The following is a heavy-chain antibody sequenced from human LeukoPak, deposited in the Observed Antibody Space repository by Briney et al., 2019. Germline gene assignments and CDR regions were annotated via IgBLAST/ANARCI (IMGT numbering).Heavy chain of an antibody. CDR3: ARGSVSGYDYYAFDI. J-gene: IGHJ3*02. V-gene: IGHV4-59*01. CDR2: IYYSGST. CDR1: GGSISSYY. D-gene: IGHD5-12*01. Sequence: SETLSLTCTVSGGSISSYYWSWIRQPPGKGLEWIGYIYYSGSTNYNPSLKSRVTISVDTSKSQFSLNLRSVTAADTAVYYCARGSVSGYDYYAFDIWGQGTMVTVSS.